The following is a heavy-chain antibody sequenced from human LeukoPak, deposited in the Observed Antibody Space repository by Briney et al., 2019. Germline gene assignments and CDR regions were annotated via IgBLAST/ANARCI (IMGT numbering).Heavy chain of an antibody. CDR1: GGTFSSYA. J-gene: IGHJ4*02. Sequence: ASVKVSCKASGGTFSSYAISWMRQAPGQGLEWMGGIIPIFGTANYAQKFQGRVTITTDESTSTAYMELSSLRSEDTAVYYCASPSRYYDILTGSITLDYWGQGTLVTVSS. V-gene: IGHV1-69*05. CDR3: ASPSRYYDILTGSITLDY. D-gene: IGHD3-9*01. CDR2: IIPIFGTA.